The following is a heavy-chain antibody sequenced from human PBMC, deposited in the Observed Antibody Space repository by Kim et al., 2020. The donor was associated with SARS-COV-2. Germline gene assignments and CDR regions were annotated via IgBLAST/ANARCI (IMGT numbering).Heavy chain of an antibody. D-gene: IGHD4-17*01. V-gene: IGHV4-39*01. J-gene: IGHJ4*02. CDR2: IYYSGNT. CDR1: GGSIHTTSYY. Sequence: SETLSLTCTVSGGSIHTTSYYWGWIRQPPGKGLEWIGNIYYSGNTYYNPSLKSRVTISIDTSKNQFSLNLSSVTAADTAVYYSVRRKGNGDQLDFWGQGFLVTVSS. CDR3: VRRKGNGDQLDF.